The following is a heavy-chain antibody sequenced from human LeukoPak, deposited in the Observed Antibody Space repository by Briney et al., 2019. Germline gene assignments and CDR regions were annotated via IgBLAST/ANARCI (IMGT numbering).Heavy chain of an antibody. CDR1: GFTFSSYW. V-gene: IGHV3-74*01. Sequence: GGSLRLSCAASGFTFSSYWMHWVRQAPGKGLVWVSRINSDGSSTSYADSVKGRFTISRDNSKNTLYLQMNSLRAEDTAVYYCASLGRYGDYSFDYWGQGTLVTVSS. CDR2: INSDGSST. CDR3: ASLGRYGDYSFDY. J-gene: IGHJ4*02. D-gene: IGHD4-17*01.